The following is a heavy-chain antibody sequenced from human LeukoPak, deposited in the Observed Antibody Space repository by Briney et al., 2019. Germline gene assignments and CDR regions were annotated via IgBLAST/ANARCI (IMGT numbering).Heavy chain of an antibody. J-gene: IGHJ4*02. V-gene: IGHV3-21*01. Sequence: GGSLRLSCAASGFTFSSYSMNWVRQAPGKGLEWLSSISSSSSYIYYADSVKGRFTISRDNAKNSLYLQMNSLRAEDTAVYYCARDLYDILTGYSSNFDYWGQGTLVTVSS. D-gene: IGHD3-9*01. CDR2: ISSSSSYI. CDR3: ARDLYDILTGYSSNFDY. CDR1: GFTFSSYS.